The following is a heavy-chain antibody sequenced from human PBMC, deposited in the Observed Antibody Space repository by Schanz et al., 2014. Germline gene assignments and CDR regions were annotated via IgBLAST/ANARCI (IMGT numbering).Heavy chain of an antibody. CDR3: ARPPHDSSGYYPFDY. V-gene: IGHV3-11*05. CDR2: VSSSSSYT. J-gene: IGHJ4*02. CDR1: GFTFSDYY. Sequence: VQLVESGGGLVKPGGSLRLSCAASGFTFSDYYMSWIRQAPGKGLGWVSYVSSSSSYTHYADSVKGRFTISRDNAKNSLYLQMNSLRAEDTAVYYCARPPHDSSGYYPFDYWGQGTLVTVSS. D-gene: IGHD3-22*01.